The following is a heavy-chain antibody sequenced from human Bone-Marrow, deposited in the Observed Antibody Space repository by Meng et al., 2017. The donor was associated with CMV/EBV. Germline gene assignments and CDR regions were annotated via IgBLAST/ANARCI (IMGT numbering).Heavy chain of an antibody. V-gene: IGHV3-43*01. CDR3: AKDKVRDSFYGLNV. CDR2: INWDGTFT. J-gene: IGHJ6*02. Sequence: GGSLRLSCVASGFTFDDYYIHWVRQVPGKGLEWVSLINWDGTFTSYAVSVRGRFTMSRDNSRNSVFLQMNSLRIEDTALYYCAKDKVRDSFYGLNVWGRGTTVTVSS. CDR1: GFTFDDYY. D-gene: IGHD2-21*01.